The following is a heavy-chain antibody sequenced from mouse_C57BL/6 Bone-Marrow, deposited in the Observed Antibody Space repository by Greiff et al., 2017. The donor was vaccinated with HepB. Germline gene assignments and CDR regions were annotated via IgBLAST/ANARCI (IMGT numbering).Heavy chain of an antibody. CDR3: ARRGNYYGSSYDYD. J-gene: IGHJ2*01. CDR1: GYTFTSYW. V-gene: IGHV1-69*01. Sequence: VKLQQPGAELVMPGASVKLSCKASGYTFTSYWMHWVKQRPGQGLEWIGEIDHSDSYTNYNQKFKGKSTLTVDKSTSTAYMQLSSLTSEDSAVYYCARRGNYYGSSYDYDWGKGTTLTVSS. D-gene: IGHD1-1*01. CDR2: IDHSDSYT.